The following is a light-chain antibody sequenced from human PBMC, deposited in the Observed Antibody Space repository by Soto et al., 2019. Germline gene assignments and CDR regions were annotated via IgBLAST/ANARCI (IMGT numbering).Light chain of an antibody. V-gene: IGKV1-5*01. J-gene: IGKJ2*01. CDR3: QQYESYPYS. CDR1: QSISSS. CDR2: DAF. Sequence: IQMTQSPSTVSASVGDRVTITCRASQSISSSLAWYQQKPGKAPMVLIYDAFSLDSGVPSRFSGSGYGTEFTLAVSSLQPGDFAPYSCQQYESYPYSFGQGTKLEIK.